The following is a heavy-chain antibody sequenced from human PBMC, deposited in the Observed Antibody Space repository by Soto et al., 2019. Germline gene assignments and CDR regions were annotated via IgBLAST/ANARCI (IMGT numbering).Heavy chain of an antibody. Sequence: SETLSLTCTVSGGSISRYYWSWIRQPPGKGLEWIGYIYYSGSTNYNPSLKSRVTISVDTSKNQFSLKLSSVTAADTAVYYCARLPLVPAAITDYWGQGTLVTVSS. V-gene: IGHV4-59*08. CDR1: GGSISRYY. CDR2: IYYSGST. D-gene: IGHD2-2*02. J-gene: IGHJ4*02. CDR3: ARLPLVPAAITDY.